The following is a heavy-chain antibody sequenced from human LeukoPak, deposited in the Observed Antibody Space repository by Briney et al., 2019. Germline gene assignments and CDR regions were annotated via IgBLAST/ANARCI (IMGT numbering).Heavy chain of an antibody. CDR3: ARRDAAGTLTFDY. J-gene: IGHJ4*02. D-gene: IGHD6-13*01. CDR2: IYYSGST. Sequence: SETPSLTCTVSGGSISSSSYYWGWIRQPPGKGLEWIGSIYYSGSTHYNPSLKSRVTISVDTSKNQFSLKLSSVTAADTAVYYCARRDAAGTLTFDYWGQGTLVTVSS. V-gene: IGHV4-39*01. CDR1: GGSISSSSYY.